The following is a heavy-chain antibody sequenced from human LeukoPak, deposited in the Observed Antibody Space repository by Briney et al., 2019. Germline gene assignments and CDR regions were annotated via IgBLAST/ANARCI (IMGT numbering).Heavy chain of an antibody. CDR2: IKSKTDGGTT. CDR3: TTPYSSGLIAY. CDR1: GFTFSNAW. D-gene: IGHD6-19*01. V-gene: IGHV3-15*01. Sequence: GGSLRLSCAASGFTFSNAWMSWVRQAPGKGLEWVGRIKSKTDGGTTDYAAPVKGRFTISRDDSKNTLYLQMDSLKTEDTAVYYCTTPYSSGLIAYWGQGTLVTVSS. J-gene: IGHJ4*02.